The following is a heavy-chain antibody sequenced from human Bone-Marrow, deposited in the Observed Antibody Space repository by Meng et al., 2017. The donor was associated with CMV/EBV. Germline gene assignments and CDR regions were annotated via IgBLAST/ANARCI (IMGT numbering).Heavy chain of an antibody. CDR3: SRSRGGYSLLDP. J-gene: IGHJ5*02. Sequence: ASVKVSCKASGYTFTGYYMHWVRQAPGQGLEWMGWINPNSGVTNYAQKFQGRVTVTRDTSISTAYMELSRLGSDDTAVYYCSRSRGGYSLLDPWGQGTLVTLSS. D-gene: IGHD5-12*01. CDR1: GYTFTGYY. CDR2: INPNSGVT. V-gene: IGHV1-2*02.